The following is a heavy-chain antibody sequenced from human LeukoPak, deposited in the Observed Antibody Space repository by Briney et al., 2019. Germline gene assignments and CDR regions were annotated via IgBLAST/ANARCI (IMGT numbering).Heavy chain of an antibody. CDR2: IYYSGST. Sequence: SETLSLTCTVSGGSISSGGYYWSWIRQPPGKGLEWIGYIYYSGSTYNNPSLKSRVTISVDTSKNQFSLKLSSVTAADTAVYYCARGVFYYDTSGRGYYFDYWGQGTLVTVSS. CDR1: GGSISSGGYY. J-gene: IGHJ4*02. D-gene: IGHD3-22*01. V-gene: IGHV4-30-4*01. CDR3: ARGVFYYDTSGRGYYFDY.